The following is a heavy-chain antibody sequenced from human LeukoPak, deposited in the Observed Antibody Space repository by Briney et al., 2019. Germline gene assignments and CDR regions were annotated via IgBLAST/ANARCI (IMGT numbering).Heavy chain of an antibody. CDR3: ASRYYYDSSGYYYRSFDY. J-gene: IGHJ4*02. CDR2: IIPILGIA. CDR1: GGTFSSYT. D-gene: IGHD3-22*01. V-gene: IGHV1-69*02. Sequence: SVKVSCKASGGTFSSYTISWVRQAPGQGLEWMGRIIPILGIANYAQKFQGRVTITADKSTSTAYMELSSLRSEDTAVYYCASRYYYDSSGYYYRSFDYWGQGTLVTVFS.